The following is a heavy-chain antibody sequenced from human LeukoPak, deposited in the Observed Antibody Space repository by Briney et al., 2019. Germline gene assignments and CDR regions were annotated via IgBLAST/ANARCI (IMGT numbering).Heavy chain of an antibody. V-gene: IGHV3-23*01. CDR2: ISGNGGST. J-gene: IGHJ4*02. D-gene: IGHD6-13*01. CDR1: GFTFSSYA. CDR3: AKAPIAAAGPYYFDY. Sequence: GGSLRLSCAASGFTFSSYAMSWVRQAPGKGLEWVSAISGNGGSTYYADSVKGRFTISRDNSKNTLYLQMNSLRAEDTAVYYCAKAPIAAAGPYYFDYWGQGTLVTVSS.